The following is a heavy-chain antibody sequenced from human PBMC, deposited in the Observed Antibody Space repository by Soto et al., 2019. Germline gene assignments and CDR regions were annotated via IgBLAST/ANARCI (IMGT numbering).Heavy chain of an antibody. J-gene: IGHJ4*02. CDR2: INPSGGTT. CDR3: ARVRGGGSEYFFDY. CDR1: GYTFTRYN. D-gene: IGHD2-15*01. V-gene: IGHV1-46*01. Sequence: QVQMVQFGAEVKKPGASVKVSCKASGYTFTRYNVHWVRQAPGQGLEWMAIINPSGGTTYYVQKFQGRVTLTTHTATSTVYMELSSLRSDDTAVYYCARVRGGGSEYFFDYWCQGALVTVSS.